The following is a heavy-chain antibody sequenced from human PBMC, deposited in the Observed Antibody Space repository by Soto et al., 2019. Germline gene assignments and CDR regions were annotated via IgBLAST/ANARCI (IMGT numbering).Heavy chain of an antibody. J-gene: IGHJ6*03. V-gene: IGHV1-8*01. D-gene: IGHD3-3*01. Sequence: PVKVSCKGSGYTFTSYEMKWVRQETGQGLEWMGWMNPNSGNRGYAQKFQGRVTMTRNTSISTAYMELSSLRSEDTAVYYCARVGTYYDFRSGYYLYYYYMDVWGKGTTVTVSS. CDR2: MNPNSGNR. CDR1: GYTFTSYE. CDR3: ARVGTYYDFRSGYYLYYYYMDV.